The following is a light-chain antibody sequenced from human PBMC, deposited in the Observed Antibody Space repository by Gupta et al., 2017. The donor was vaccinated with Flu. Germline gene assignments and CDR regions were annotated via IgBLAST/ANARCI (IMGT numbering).Light chain of an antibody. CDR2: GAS. CDR1: QSVTRN. CDR3: QQYYGWPWT. V-gene: IGKV3-15*01. Sequence: EIVMTQSPATVSVSPGERATLSCRDSQSVTRNLAWFQQKPGQAPRLLIYGASTRPTGIPARFSGSGSGTEFTLTISSLQSEDSALYYCQQYYGWPWTFGQGTKVKIK. J-gene: IGKJ1*01.